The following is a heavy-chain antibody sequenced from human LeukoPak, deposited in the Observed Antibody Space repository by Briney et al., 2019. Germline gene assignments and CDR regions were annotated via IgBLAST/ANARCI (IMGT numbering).Heavy chain of an antibody. J-gene: IGHJ6*02. CDR2: ISYDGSNK. V-gene: IGHV3-30*03. D-gene: IGHD2-2*01. Sequence: GGSLRLSCAASGFTFSSYGMHWVRQAPGRGLEWVAVISYDGSNKYYADSVKGRFTISRDNSKNTLYLQMNSLRAEDTAVYYCARAVVPADRYYYYGMDVWGQGTTVTVSS. CDR1: GFTFSSYG. CDR3: ARAVVPADRYYYYGMDV.